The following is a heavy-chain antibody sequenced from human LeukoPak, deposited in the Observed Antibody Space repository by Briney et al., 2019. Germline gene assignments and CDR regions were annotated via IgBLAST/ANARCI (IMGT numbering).Heavy chain of an antibody. J-gene: IGHJ6*04. Sequence: LETPSISCGLSGHASCTGYYWGWIRQPPGKWLEWIGSMSHNRGTYYNPTPKSRVTLSMDTSKNQISLRLTSVTAADTAVYYCASYYASGVSAYNYYGMDVWGKGTTVTVSS. D-gene: IGHD3-10*01. V-gene: IGHV4-38-2*01. CDR2: MSHNRGT. CDR3: ASYYASGVSAYNYYGMDV. CDR1: GHASCTGYY.